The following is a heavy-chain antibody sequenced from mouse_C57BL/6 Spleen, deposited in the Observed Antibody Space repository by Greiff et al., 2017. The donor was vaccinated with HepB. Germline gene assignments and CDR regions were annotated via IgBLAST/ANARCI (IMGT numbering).Heavy chain of an antibody. CDR3: AQSNYEYFDV. CDR2: ISYDGSN. J-gene: IGHJ1*03. CDR1: GYSITSGYY. Sequence: EVQLQQSGPGLVKPSQSLSLTCSVTGYSITSGYYWNWIRQFPGNKLEWMGYISYDGSNNYNPSLKNRISFTRDTSKNQFFLKLNSVTTEDTATYYCAQSNYEYFDVWGTGTTVTVSS. D-gene: IGHD2-5*01. V-gene: IGHV3-6*01.